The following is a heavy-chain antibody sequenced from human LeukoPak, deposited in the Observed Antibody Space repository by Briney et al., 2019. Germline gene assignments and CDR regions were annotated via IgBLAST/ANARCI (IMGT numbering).Heavy chain of an antibody. CDR1: GFTFSSYG. J-gene: IGHJ6*03. V-gene: IGHV3-30*02. D-gene: IGHD3-3*01. CDR3: ARGERSGVWSGYYHYMDV. Sequence: GGSLRLSCAASGFTFSSYGMHWVRQAPGKGLEWVAFIRYDGSNKYYADSVKGRFTISRDNSKNTLYLQMNSLRAEDTAVYYCARGERSGVWSGYYHYMDVWGKGTTVTVSS. CDR2: IRYDGSNK.